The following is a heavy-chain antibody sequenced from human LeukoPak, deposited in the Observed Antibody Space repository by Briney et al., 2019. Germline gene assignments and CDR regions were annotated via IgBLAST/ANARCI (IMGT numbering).Heavy chain of an antibody. J-gene: IGHJ4*02. Sequence: PGGSLRLSCAVSGLRFSSYAMSWVRQAPGKGLEWISSISGSVGNTNYADSVKGRFTISRDNSKNTLYLQMNSLRAADTAVYYCAKDVSDYARYFDYWGQGTLVTVSS. CDR2: ISGSVGNT. CDR3: AKDVSDYARYFDY. CDR1: GLRFSSYA. D-gene: IGHD4-17*01. V-gene: IGHV3-23*01.